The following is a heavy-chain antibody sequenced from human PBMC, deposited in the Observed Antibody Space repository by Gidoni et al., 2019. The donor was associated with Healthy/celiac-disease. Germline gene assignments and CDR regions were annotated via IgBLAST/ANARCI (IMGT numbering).Heavy chain of an antibody. D-gene: IGHD6-6*01. V-gene: IGHV1-18*04. J-gene: IGHJ5*02. Sequence: QAPLVQSGAEVKKSGAPVTLSRTAAGYTFTSYGISWVRQAPGQGLEGMGWISADDGNTTYALKLQGRVTMTTATSTGTAYMGLRSLRSADAAVYDCAGDSVRGSSSLPYHWGQGTLVTVSS. CDR3: AGDSVRGSSSLPYH. CDR1: GYTFTSYG. CDR2: ISADDGNT.